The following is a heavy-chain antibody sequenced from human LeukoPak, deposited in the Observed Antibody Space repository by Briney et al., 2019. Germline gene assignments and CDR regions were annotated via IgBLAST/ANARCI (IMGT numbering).Heavy chain of an antibody. CDR2: INPNSGGT. D-gene: IGHD2-15*01. J-gene: IGHJ3*02. CDR3: AGATLNHDAFDI. Sequence: ASVKVSCKASGGTFSSYAISWVRQAPGQGLEWMGWINPNSGGTNYAQKFQGRVTMTRDTSISTAYMELSRLRSDDTAVYYCAGATLNHDAFDIWGQGTMVTVSS. V-gene: IGHV1-2*02. CDR1: GGTFSSYA.